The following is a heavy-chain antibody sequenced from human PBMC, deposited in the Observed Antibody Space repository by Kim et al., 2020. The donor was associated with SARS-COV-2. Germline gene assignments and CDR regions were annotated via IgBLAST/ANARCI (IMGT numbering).Heavy chain of an antibody. J-gene: IGHJ4*02. Sequence: QGRVTMTTDTSTSTAYMELRSLRSDDTAVYYCARDGVPGIAAAGPNYFDYWGQGTLVTVSS. D-gene: IGHD6-13*01. V-gene: IGHV1-18*01. CDR3: ARDGVPGIAAAGPNYFDY.